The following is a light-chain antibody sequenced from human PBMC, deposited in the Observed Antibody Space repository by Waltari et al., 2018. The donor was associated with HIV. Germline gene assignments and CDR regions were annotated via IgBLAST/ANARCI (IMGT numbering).Light chain of an antibody. CDR1: SRDVGGYNL. CDR2: EVS. V-gene: IGLV2-23*02. J-gene: IGLJ2*01. CDR3: CAYAGSTTYVI. Sequence: QSALPQPASVSGSPGQSITISCTGTSRDVGGYNLASSYRQHPGKAPKLMIYEVSKRPSGVSNRFSGSKSGNTASLTISGLQAEDEADYYCCAYAGSTTYVIFGGGTKLTVL.